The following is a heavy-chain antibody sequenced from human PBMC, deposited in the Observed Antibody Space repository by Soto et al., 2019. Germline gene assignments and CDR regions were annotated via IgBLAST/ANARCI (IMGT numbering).Heavy chain of an antibody. V-gene: IGHV4-30-4*01. CDR3: ARYGGGTAAFDD. Sequence: SETLSLTCTVSGGSISSGDYYWSWIRQPPGKGLEWIGHIYYSGSTYYNTSLKSRVTISVDTSKNQFSLKLSSVTAADTAVYYCARYGGGTAAFDDWGQGTLVT. CDR2: IYYSGST. J-gene: IGHJ4*02. CDR1: GGSISSGDYY. D-gene: IGHD1-1*01.